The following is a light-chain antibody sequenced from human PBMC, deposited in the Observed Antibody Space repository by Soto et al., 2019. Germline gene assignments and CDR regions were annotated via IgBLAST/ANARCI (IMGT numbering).Light chain of an antibody. V-gene: IGKV1-39*01. CDR1: QSISSY. J-gene: IGKJ1*01. CDR3: QQSYSTPWT. Sequence: DIPMTQSPSSLSASVGDRVTITCRASQSISSYLNWYQQKPGKAPKLLIYAASSFQSGVPSRFSGSGSGTDFTLTISSLQHEDFATYYCQQSYSTPWTFGQGTKVEIK. CDR2: AAS.